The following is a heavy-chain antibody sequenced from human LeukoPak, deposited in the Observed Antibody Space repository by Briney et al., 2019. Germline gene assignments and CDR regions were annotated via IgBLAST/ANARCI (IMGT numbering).Heavy chain of an antibody. D-gene: IGHD3-10*01. Sequence: GGSLRLSCAVSGFTLSSYNMNWVRQAPGKGLEWVSYIRNSGNTIYYADSVKGRFTISRDPAKNSLYLQMNSLRAEDTAVYYCARDYRLLWFGESRAYFDYWGQGTLVTVSS. CDR3: ARDYRLLWFGESRAYFDY. V-gene: IGHV3-48*01. J-gene: IGHJ4*02. CDR1: GFTLSSYN. CDR2: IRNSGNTI.